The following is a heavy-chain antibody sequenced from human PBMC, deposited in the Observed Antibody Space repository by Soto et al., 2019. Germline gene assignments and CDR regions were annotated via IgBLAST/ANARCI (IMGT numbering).Heavy chain of an antibody. CDR3: VRDLGRYFRSGYMDL. CDR1: GFAFNTYS. D-gene: IGHD3-9*01. V-gene: IGHV3-21*02. CDR2: INEDSTYI. Sequence: EAQLVESGGGLVKPGRSLRLSCTASGFAFNTYSMNWFRQAPGKGLEWVSSINEDSTYIYYADSLRGRITISRDNAKESLFLQMNSLRPDDTAVYYCVRDLGRYFRSGYMDLWGDGATVTVSS. J-gene: IGHJ6*03.